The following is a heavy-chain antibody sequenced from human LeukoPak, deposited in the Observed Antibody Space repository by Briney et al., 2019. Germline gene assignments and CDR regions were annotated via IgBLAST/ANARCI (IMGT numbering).Heavy chain of an antibody. CDR1: GDSVSSNSAA. J-gene: IGHJ5*02. CDR2: TYYRSKWYN. D-gene: IGHD1-7*01. V-gene: IGHV6-1*01. CDR3: ARDLLLSGTTLGNWFDP. Sequence: SQTLSLTCAISGDSVSSNSAAWNWIRQSPSRGLEWLGRTYYRSKWYNDYAVSVKSRITINPDTSKNQSSLQLNSVTPEDTAVYYCARDLLLSGTTLGNWFDPWGQGTLVTVSS.